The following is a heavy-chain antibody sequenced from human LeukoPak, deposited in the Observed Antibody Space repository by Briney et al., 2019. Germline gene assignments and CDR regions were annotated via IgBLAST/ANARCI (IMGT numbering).Heavy chain of an antibody. CDR2: MNPNSGNT. CDR1: GYTFTSYY. D-gene: IGHD3-16*01. CDR3: ARYVTVYNGMDV. J-gene: IGHJ6*02. V-gene: IGHV1-8*02. Sequence: ASVKVSCKASGYTFTSYYMHWVRQATGQGLEWMGWMNPNSGNTGYAQKFQGRVTMTRNTSISTAYMELSSLRSEDTAVYYCARYVTVYNGMDVWGQGTTVTVSS.